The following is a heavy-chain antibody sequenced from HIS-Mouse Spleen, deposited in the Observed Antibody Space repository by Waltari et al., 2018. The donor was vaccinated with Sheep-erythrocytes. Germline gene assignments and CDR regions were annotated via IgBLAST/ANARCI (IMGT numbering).Heavy chain of an antibody. Sequence: EVQLVESGRGLVQPGGSLRLSCAASGFTVSSTSMSWVRQAPGKGLEWVLFIYSGGSTYYADSVKGRFTISRDNSKNTLYLQMNSLRAEDTAVYYCARVSGGNSNRFDYWGQGTLVTVSS. V-gene: IGHV3-66*01. CDR3: ARVSGGNSNRFDY. J-gene: IGHJ4*02. CDR1: GFTVSSTS. D-gene: IGHD2-21*02. CDR2: IYSGGST.